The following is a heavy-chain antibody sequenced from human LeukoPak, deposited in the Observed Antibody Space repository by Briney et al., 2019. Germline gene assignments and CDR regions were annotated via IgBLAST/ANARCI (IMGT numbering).Heavy chain of an antibody. D-gene: IGHD4-17*01. CDR3: ARDSVTRSFDY. V-gene: IGHV3-30*04. CDR2: ISYDGSNK. CDR1: GFTFSSYA. J-gene: IGHJ4*02. Sequence: GGSLRLSCAASGFTFSSYAMHWVRQAPGKGLEWVAVISYDGSNKYYADSVKGRFTISRDNSKNTLYLQMNSLRAEDTAVYYCARDSVTRSFDYWGQGTLVTVSS.